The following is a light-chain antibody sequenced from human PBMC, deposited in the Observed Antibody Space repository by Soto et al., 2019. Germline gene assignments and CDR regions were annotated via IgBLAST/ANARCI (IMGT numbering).Light chain of an antibody. V-gene: IGKV1-5*03. J-gene: IGKJ1*01. Sequence: VGDRVPITCRASQTISSWLAWYQQKPGKAPKLLIYKASSLESGVPSRFSGSGSGTEFTLTISSLQPDDFATYYCQQYNSYSGTFGQGTKVDIK. CDR3: QQYNSYSGT. CDR2: KAS. CDR1: QTISSW.